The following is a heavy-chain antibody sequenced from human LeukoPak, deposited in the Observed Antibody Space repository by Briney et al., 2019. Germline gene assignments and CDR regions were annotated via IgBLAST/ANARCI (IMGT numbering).Heavy chain of an antibody. CDR1: GFTFDDYA. D-gene: IGHD3-10*01. V-gene: IGHV3-9*01. CDR3: AKLPEPYGSGSPFDY. Sequence: GGSLRLPCAASGFTFDDYAMHWVRQAPGKGLEWVSGISWNSGSIGYADSVKGRFTISRDNAKNSLYLQMNSLRAEDTALYYCAKLPEPYGSGSPFDYWGQGTLVTVSS. CDR2: ISWNSGSI. J-gene: IGHJ4*02.